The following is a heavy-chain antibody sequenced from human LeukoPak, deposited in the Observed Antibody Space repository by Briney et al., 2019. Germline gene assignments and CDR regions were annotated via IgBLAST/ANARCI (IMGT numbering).Heavy chain of an antibody. CDR3: ARDPGGNWDFLDY. CDR1: GFTFSSYS. Sequence: GGSLRLSCAASGFTFSSYSMNWVRQAPGKGLEWVSSISSSSSYIYYADSVKGRFTISRDNAKNSLYLQMNSLRAEDTAVYYCARDPGGNWDFLDYWGQGTLVTVSS. CDR2: ISSSSSYI. J-gene: IGHJ4*02. V-gene: IGHV3-21*01. D-gene: IGHD1-7*01.